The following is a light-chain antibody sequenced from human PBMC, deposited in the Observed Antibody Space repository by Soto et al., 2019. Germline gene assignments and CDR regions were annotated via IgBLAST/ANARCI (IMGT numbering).Light chain of an antibody. CDR1: SSNIGAGYD. V-gene: IGLV1-40*01. CDR2: GNS. CDR3: QSYDSSLSAL. J-gene: IGLJ3*02. Sequence: QSALTQPPSVSGAPGQRVTISCTGSSSNIGAGYDVHWYQQLPGTAPKLLIYGNSNRPSGVPDRFSRSKSGTSASLAITGLQAEDEADYYCQSYDSSLSALFGGGTKVTVL.